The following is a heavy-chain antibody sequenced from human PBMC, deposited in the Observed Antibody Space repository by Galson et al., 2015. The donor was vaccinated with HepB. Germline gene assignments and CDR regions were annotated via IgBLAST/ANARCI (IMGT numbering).Heavy chain of an antibody. J-gene: IGHJ4*02. Sequence: LVKVSCKASGYRFDNFGINWVRQAPRQGLEWMGWISAYNGKTNYAQKLQDRITLTTDTSTNTAYMELRSLRSDDTAVYYCARVVNAGAPYFDYWGQGTLVTVSS. CDR2: ISAYNGKT. CDR1: GYRFDNFG. V-gene: IGHV1-18*01. CDR3: ARVVNAGAPYFDY. D-gene: IGHD4-23*01.